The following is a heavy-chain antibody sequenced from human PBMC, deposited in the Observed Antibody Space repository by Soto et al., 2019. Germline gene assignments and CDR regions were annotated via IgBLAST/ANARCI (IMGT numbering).Heavy chain of an antibody. CDR3: AREGGLVPAAIFWYYYYGMDV. CDR2: MKPNSGNT. V-gene: IGHV1-8*01. D-gene: IGHD2-2*01. J-gene: IGHJ6*02. CDR1: GYTFTSYD. Sequence: ASVKVSCKASGYTFTSYDINWVRQATGQGLEWMGWMKPNSGNTGYAQKFQGRVTMTRNTSISTAYMELSSLRSEDTAVYYCAREGGLVPAAIFWYYYYGMDVWGQGTTVTVSS.